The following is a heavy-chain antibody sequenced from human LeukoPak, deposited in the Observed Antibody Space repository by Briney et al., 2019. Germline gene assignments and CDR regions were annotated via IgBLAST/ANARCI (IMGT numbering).Heavy chain of an antibody. D-gene: IGHD6-19*01. CDR3: ARDMTGYSSAWYYFDY. V-gene: IGHV3-74*01. J-gene: IGHJ4*02. CDR2: INSDGRST. Sequence: GGSLRLSCAASGFTFSSYWMHWVRQAPGKGLVWVSRINSDGRSTSYADSVKGRFTISRDNAKNTLYLQMNSLRAEDTGVYYCARDMTGYSSAWYYFDYWGQGTLVTVSS. CDR1: GFTFSSYW.